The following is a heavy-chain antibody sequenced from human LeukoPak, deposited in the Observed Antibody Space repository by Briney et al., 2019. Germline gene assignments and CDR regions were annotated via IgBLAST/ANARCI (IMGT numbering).Heavy chain of an antibody. V-gene: IGHV1-18*01. Sequence: GASVKVSCKASGYTFTNYGISWVRQAPGQGLEWMGWISGYNGNTNYAQKLQGRVTMTTDTSTSTAYMELRSLISDDTAVYYCARPNYPGGSGSYGGPNWFDPWGQAPLLTVSS. CDR3: ARPNYPGGSGSYGGPNWFDP. D-gene: IGHD3-10*01. J-gene: IGHJ5*02. CDR1: GYTFTNYG. CDR2: ISGYNGNT.